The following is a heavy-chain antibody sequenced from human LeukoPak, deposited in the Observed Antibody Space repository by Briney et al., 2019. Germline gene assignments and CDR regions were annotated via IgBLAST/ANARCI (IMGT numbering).Heavy chain of an antibody. J-gene: IGHJ5*02. Sequence: PGGSLRLSCAASGFTFSSYSMNWVRQAPGKGLEWVSCISSSSSTIYCADSVKGRFTISRDNAKNSLYLQMNSLRAEDTAVYYCARDSGSSSFDPWGQGTLVTVSS. CDR3: ARDSGSSSFDP. CDR2: ISSSSSTI. D-gene: IGHD1-26*01. V-gene: IGHV3-48*04. CDR1: GFTFSSYS.